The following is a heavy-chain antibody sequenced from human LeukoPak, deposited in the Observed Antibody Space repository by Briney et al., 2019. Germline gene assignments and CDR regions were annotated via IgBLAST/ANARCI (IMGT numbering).Heavy chain of an antibody. CDR2: IYYSGST. Sequence: SETLSLTCTVSGGSISSSSYYWGWIRQPPGKGLEWIGSIYYSGSTYYNPSLKSRVTISVDTSKNQFSLKLSSVTAADTAVYYCARGHWNYIIDYWGQGTLVTVSS. CDR1: GGSISSSSYY. V-gene: IGHV4-39*07. J-gene: IGHJ4*02. D-gene: IGHD1-7*01. CDR3: ARGHWNYIIDY.